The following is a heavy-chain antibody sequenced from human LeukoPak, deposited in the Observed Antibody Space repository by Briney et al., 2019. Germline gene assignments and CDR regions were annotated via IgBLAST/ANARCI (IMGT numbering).Heavy chain of an antibody. CDR2: IYTSGST. D-gene: IGHD3-22*01. V-gene: IGHV4-61*02. CDR3: ARANYYESSGYHMGLDP. J-gene: IGHJ5*02. CDR1: GGSISSGSYY. Sequence: SETLSLACTVSGGSISSGSYYWSWIRQPAGRGLEWIGRIYTSGSTNYNPSLKNRVIISVDKSKNQSSLKLSSVTAADTAVYYCARANYYESSGYHMGLDPWGQGTLVTVSS.